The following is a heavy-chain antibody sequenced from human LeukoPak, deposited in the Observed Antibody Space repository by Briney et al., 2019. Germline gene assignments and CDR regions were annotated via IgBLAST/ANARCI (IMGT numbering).Heavy chain of an antibody. CDR2: INHSGST. V-gene: IGHV4-34*01. CDR3: ATFDYDILTGRSKFDP. Sequence: SETLSLTCVVYGGSFSGYYWSWIRQPPGKGLEWIGEINHSGSTNYNPSLKSRVTISVDTSKNQFSLKLSSVTAADTAVYYCATFDYDILTGRSKFDPWGQGTLVTVSS. D-gene: IGHD3-9*01. CDR1: GGSFSGYY. J-gene: IGHJ5*02.